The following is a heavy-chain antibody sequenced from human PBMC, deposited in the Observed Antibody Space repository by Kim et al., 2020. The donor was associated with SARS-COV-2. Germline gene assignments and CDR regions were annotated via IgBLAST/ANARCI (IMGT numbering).Heavy chain of an antibody. CDR1: GFTFSSYA. CDR3: ARVTFKVVAATNRDY. V-gene: IGHV3-23*01. D-gene: IGHD2-15*01. CDR2: ISDIGGNT. Sequence: GGSLRLSCAASGFTFSSYALSWVRQAPGKGLEWVSAISDIGGNTYYAESVKGRFTISRDNSRNTLYLQMNSLRAEDTALYYCARVTFKVVAATNRDYWGQGTLVTVSS. J-gene: IGHJ4*02.